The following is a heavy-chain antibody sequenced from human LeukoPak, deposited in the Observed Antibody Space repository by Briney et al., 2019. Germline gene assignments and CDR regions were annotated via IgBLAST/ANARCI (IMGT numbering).Heavy chain of an antibody. D-gene: IGHD2-21*02. CDR2: IYYSGST. J-gene: IGHJ4*02. Sequence: SETLSLTCTVSGGSISSYYWSWIRQPPGKGLEWIGYIYYSGSTNYSPSLKSRVTMSVDTSKNQFSLKLSSVTAADTAVYYCARDLGDPYFDYWGQGTLVTVSS. V-gene: IGHV4-59*12. CDR1: GGSISSYY. CDR3: ARDLGDPYFDY.